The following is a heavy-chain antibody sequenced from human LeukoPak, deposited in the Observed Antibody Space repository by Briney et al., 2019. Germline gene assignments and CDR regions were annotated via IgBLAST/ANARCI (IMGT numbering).Heavy chain of an antibody. V-gene: IGHV1-8*01. CDR2: MNPNSGNT. CDR3: ARTTYSSSWYVDQYY. J-gene: IGHJ4*02. Sequence: ASVKVSCKASGYTFTSYDINWVRQASGQGLEWMGWMNPNSGNTGYAQKFQGRVTMTRNTSISTAYMELSSLRSEDTAVYYCARTTYSSSWYVDQYYWGQGTLVTVSS. D-gene: IGHD6-13*01. CDR1: GYTFTSYD.